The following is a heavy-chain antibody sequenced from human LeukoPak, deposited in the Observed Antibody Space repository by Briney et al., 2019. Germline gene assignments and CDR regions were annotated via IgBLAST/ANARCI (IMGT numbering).Heavy chain of an antibody. CDR1: GYSFTSYW. V-gene: IGHV5-51*01. CDR2: IYPSDSET. D-gene: IGHD3-10*01. J-gene: IGHJ6*02. Sequence: GESLKISCKGSGYSFTSYWIAWVRQLPGKGLEWMGIIYPSDSETTYSPSFQGQVTISADKSISTAYLQWSTLKASDTAMYYCARLGFGDDYGMDVWGQGTTVTVSS. CDR3: ARLGFGDDYGMDV.